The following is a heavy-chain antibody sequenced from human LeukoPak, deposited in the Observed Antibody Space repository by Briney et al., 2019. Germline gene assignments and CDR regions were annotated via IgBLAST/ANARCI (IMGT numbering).Heavy chain of an antibody. J-gene: IGHJ4*02. CDR3: ARDVSSTGIAVDHFDY. CDR1: GFTFSSYS. Sequence: GGSLRLSGAASGFTFSSYSMNWVRQAPGKGLEWVSSISSSSSYIYYADSVKGRFTISRDNAKNSLYLQMNSLRAEDTAVYYCARDVSSTGIAVDHFDYWGQGTLVTVSS. CDR2: ISSSSSYI. V-gene: IGHV3-21*01. D-gene: IGHD6-19*01.